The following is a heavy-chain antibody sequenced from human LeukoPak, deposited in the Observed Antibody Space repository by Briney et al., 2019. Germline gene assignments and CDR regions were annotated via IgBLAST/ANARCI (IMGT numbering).Heavy chain of an antibody. J-gene: IGHJ4*02. CDR1: GFTVSSNY. V-gene: IGHV3-66*01. Sequence: GGSLRLSCAASGFTVSSNYMSWVRQAPGKGLEWVSVIYSGGSTYYADSVKGRFTISRDNSKNTLYLQMNSLRAEDTAVYYCARDSSGATSGGYWGQGTLVTVSS. D-gene: IGHD1-1*01. CDR2: IYSGGST. CDR3: ARDSSGATSGGY.